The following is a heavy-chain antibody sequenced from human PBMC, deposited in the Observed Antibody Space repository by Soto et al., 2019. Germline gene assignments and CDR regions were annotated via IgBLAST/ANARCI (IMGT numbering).Heavy chain of an antibody. J-gene: IGHJ2*01. CDR1: GYTFTSYD. CDR2: MNPNSGKA. V-gene: IGHV1-8*01. Sequence: QVQLVQSGAEVKKPGASVKVSCKASGYTFTSYDINWVRQAAGQGLEWIGWMNPNSGKAVYAQKLQGRVTMAGNTSISTAYMELSSLRSDATAVYFCARGLVVVSATYWYFDLWGRGTLVTVSS. D-gene: IGHD2-15*01. CDR3: ARGLVVVSATYWYFDL.